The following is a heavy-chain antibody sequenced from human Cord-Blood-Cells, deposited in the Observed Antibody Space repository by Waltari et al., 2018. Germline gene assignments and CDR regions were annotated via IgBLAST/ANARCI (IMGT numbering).Heavy chain of an antibody. V-gene: IGHV2-5*02. Sequence: QITLKESGPTLVKPTQTLTLTCTFSGFSLSTSGVGVGWIRQPPGKGLEWLALIYWDDDKRYSPSLKSRLTITKDTSKNPVVLTMTNMDPVDTATYYCAHTLRSSIAARHFDYWGQGTLVTVSS. CDR1: GFSLSTSGVG. J-gene: IGHJ4*02. CDR2: IYWDDDK. CDR3: AHTLRSSIAARHFDY. D-gene: IGHD6-6*01.